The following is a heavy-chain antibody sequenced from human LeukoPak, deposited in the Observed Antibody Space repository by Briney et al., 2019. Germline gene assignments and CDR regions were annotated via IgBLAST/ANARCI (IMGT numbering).Heavy chain of an antibody. J-gene: IGHJ4*02. CDR2: INHSGST. D-gene: IGHD5-18*01. V-gene: IGHV4-34*01. Sequence: SETLSLTCAVYGGSFSGYYWSWIRQPPGKGLEWIGEINHSGSTNYNPSLKSRVTISVDTSKNQFSLQLGSVTAADTAVYYCASNVDTAMVPYYWGGGGMVTVCS. CDR3: ASNVDTAMVPYY. CDR1: GGSFSGYY.